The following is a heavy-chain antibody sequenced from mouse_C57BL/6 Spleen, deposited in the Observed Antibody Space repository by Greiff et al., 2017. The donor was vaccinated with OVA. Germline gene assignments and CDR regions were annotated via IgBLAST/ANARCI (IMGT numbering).Heavy chain of an antibody. CDR1: GFTFSSYA. CDR3: TRDRSSTGTGAMDY. Sequence: EVKLVESGEGLVKPGGSLKLSCAASGFTFSSYAMSWVRQTPEKRLEWVAYISSGGDYIYYADTVKGRFTISRDNARNTLYLQMSSLKSEDTAMYYCTRDRSSTGTGAMDYWGQGTSVTVSS. J-gene: IGHJ4*01. V-gene: IGHV5-9-1*02. CDR2: ISSGGDYI. D-gene: IGHD4-1*02.